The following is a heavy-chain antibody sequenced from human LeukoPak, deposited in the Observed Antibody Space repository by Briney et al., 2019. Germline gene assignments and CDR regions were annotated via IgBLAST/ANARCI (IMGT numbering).Heavy chain of an antibody. Sequence: GGSLRLSCAASGFTVSSNYMSWVRQASGKGLEWVAFIRYDGSNKYYADSVKGRFTISRDNSKNTLYLQMNSLRAEDTAVYYCAKEGAQYDILTGYTYYFDYWGQGTLVTVSS. CDR3: AKEGAQYDILTGYTYYFDY. V-gene: IGHV3-30*02. CDR1: GFTVSSNY. D-gene: IGHD3-9*01. CDR2: IRYDGSNK. J-gene: IGHJ4*02.